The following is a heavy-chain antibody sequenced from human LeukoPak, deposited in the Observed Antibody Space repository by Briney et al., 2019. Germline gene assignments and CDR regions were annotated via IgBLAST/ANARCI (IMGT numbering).Heavy chain of an antibody. V-gene: IGHV4-30-2*01. CDR3: ARVHGARWYFDY. CDR2: IYHSGST. Sequence: SETLSLTCAVYGVSFSGYSWSWIRQPPGKGLEWIGYIYHSGSTYYNPSLKSRVTISVDRSKNQFSLKLSSVTAADTAVYYCARVHGARWYFDYWGQGTLVTVSS. CDR1: GVSFSGYS. D-gene: IGHD3-10*01. J-gene: IGHJ4*02.